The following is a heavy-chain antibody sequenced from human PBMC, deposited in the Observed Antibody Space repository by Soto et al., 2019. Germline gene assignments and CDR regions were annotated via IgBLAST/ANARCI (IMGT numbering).Heavy chain of an antibody. CDR1: GYIFTDYY. D-gene: IGHD3-22*01. J-gene: IGHJ5*02. Sequence: GASVKVSCKASGYIFTDYYMHWVRQAPGQGLEWMGWINPNSGGTNYAQKFQGWVTMTRDTSISTAYMELSRLRSDDTAVYYCARDSSASYPTPPTGDYYDSSGIEENWFDPWGQGTLVTVSS. CDR3: ARDSSASYPTPPTGDYYDSSGIEENWFDP. CDR2: INPNSGGT. V-gene: IGHV1-2*04.